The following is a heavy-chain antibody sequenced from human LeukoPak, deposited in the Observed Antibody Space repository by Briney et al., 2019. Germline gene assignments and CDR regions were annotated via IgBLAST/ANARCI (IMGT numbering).Heavy chain of an antibody. CDR3: ARDPNGYSSGWYGNWFDP. D-gene: IGHD6-19*01. Sequence: ASVKVSCKASGYTFTGYYMHWVRQAPGQGLEWMGWINPNSGGTNYAQTFQGRVTMTRDTSISTAYMELSRLRSDDTAVYYCARDPNGYSSGWYGNWFDPWGQGTLVTVSS. CDR2: INPNSGGT. J-gene: IGHJ5*02. V-gene: IGHV1-2*02. CDR1: GYTFTGYY.